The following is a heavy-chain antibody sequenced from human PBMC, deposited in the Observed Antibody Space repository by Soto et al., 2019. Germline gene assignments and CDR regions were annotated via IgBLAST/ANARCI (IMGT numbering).Heavy chain of an antibody. V-gene: IGHV1-18*04. Sequence: QVQLVQSGAEGKKPWASVKVSCKASGYNFMRYGFTWVRQAPGQGLEWMGWINVDNGETKYPQKIQGRVTMTTDTSTSTVYMELRSLTSDDTAVYYCARWISGGYSDWFDPWGHGTLVTVSS. CDR1: GYNFMRYG. CDR3: ARWISGGYSDWFDP. CDR2: INVDNGET. J-gene: IGHJ5*02. D-gene: IGHD1-26*01.